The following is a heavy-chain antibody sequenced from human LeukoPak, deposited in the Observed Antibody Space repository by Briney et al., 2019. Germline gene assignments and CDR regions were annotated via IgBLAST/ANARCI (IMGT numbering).Heavy chain of an antibody. Sequence: GSLSLNGAAYGFTCSSYGWSRLRHAPGIGWEGVLAINDSGASNYYADPVKGPITTSRDTSKNTLDLQMNSLRAENAAVYYCAKGQPYGDRRGDFDYWGQGTLVTVSS. CDR1: GFTCSSYG. V-gene: IGHV3-23*01. CDR2: INDSGASN. CDR3: AKGQPYGDRRGDFDY. D-gene: IGHD4-17*01. J-gene: IGHJ4*02.